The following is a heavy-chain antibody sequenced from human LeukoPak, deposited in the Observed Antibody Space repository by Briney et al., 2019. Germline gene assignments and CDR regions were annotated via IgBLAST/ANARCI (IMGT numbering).Heavy chain of an antibody. CDR1: GFTFSSYG. CDR3: VKDLRRIAVAGSVVY. D-gene: IGHD6-19*01. J-gene: IGHJ4*02. CDR2: ISYDGSNK. Sequence: PGRSLRLSCAASGFTFSSYGMHWVRRAPGKGLEWVAVISYDGSNKYYADSVKGRFTISRDNSKNTLYLQMNSLRAEDTAVYYCVKDLRRIAVAGSVVYWGQGTLVTVSS. V-gene: IGHV3-30*18.